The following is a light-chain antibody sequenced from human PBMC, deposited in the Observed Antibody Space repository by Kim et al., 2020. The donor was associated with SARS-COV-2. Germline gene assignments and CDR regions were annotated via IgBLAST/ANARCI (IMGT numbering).Light chain of an antibody. V-gene: IGKV2-30*01. J-gene: IGKJ3*01. CDR2: KVS. CDR3: MQGTHWPFT. CDR1: QSLVYSEGNIY. Sequence: PASISCRSSQSLVYSEGNIYLNWFHQRQGQSPRRLIYKVSNRDSGVPDRFSGSGSGTDFTLQISRVEAEDVGVYYCMQGTHWPFTFGPGTKVDIK.